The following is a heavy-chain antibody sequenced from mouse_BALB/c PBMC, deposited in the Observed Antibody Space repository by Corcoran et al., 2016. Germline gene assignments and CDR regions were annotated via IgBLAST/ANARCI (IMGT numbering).Heavy chain of an antibody. V-gene: IGHV14-1*02. CDR2: IDPENGNT. D-gene: IGHD6-1*01. Sequence: EVQLQPSGVELVRPGALVMLSCNACGFNIKDYYMHWVKQRPEQCLEWIRWIDPENGNTIYDPKFQGKASITADTSSNTAYLQLSSLTSEDTAVYYCARGASDYWGQGTTLTVS. CDR3: ARGASDY. J-gene: IGHJ2*01. CDR1: GFNIKDYY.